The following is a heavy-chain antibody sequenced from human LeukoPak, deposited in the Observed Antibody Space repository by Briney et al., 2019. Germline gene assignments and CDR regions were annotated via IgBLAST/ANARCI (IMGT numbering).Heavy chain of an antibody. D-gene: IGHD3-10*01. CDR1: GGTFSSYA. Sequence: GASVKVSCKASGGTFSSYAISWVRPAPGQGLEWMGGIIPIFGTANYAQKFQGRVTITADESTSTAYMELSSLRSEDTAVYYCARDNSVRDEAWWFNPWGQGTLVTVSS. CDR2: IIPIFGTA. CDR3: ARDNSVRDEAWWFNP. V-gene: IGHV1-69*13. J-gene: IGHJ5*02.